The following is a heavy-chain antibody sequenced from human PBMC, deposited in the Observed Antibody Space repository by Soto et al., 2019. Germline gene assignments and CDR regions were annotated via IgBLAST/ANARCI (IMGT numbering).Heavy chain of an antibody. CDR1: GYTFTSYD. J-gene: IGHJ3*02. CDR3: ARFFHSSPNAFDI. V-gene: IGHV1-8*01. CDR2: MNPNSGNT. Sequence: QVQLVQSGAEVKKPGASVKVSCKASGYTFTSYDINWVRQATGQGLEWMGWMNPNSGNTGYAQKFQGRVTTTRNTSISTAYMELSSLRSEATAVYYCARFFHSSPNAFDIWGQGTVVTVSS. D-gene: IGHD6-13*01.